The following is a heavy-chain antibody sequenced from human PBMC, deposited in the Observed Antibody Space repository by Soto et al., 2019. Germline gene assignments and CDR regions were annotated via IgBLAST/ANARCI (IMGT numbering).Heavy chain of an antibody. CDR3: ARDLYVDIVATIVDY. J-gene: IGHJ4*02. D-gene: IGHD5-12*01. CDR2: ISAYNGNT. Sequence: QVQLVQSGAEVKKPGASVKVSCKASGYTFTSYGISWVRQAPGQGLEWMGWISAYNGNTNYAQKLQGRVTMTTHTSTSTAYMELRSLRSDDTAVYYCARDLYVDIVATIVDYWGQATLVTVSS. CDR1: GYTFTSYG. V-gene: IGHV1-18*01.